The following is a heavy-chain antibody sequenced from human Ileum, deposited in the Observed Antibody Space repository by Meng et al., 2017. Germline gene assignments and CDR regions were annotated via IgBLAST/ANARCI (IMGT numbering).Heavy chain of an antibody. Sequence: QVWLVQSGVEASNPGAQVQVSCKASGYTFPSSGLSWVRQAPGQGLEWMGWISPYNGNTNYAQKVQGRLTVTTDTSTSTAYMELRSLRSADTAVYYCARGDSSNRGFDYWGQGTLVTVSS. CDR2: ISPYNGNT. J-gene: IGHJ4*02. V-gene: IGHV1-18*01. CDR3: ARGDSSNRGFDY. CDR1: GYTFPSSG. D-gene: IGHD6-19*01.